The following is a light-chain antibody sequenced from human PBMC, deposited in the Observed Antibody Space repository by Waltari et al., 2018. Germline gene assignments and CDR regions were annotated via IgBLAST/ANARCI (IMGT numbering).Light chain of an antibody. CDR1: QSLKFRNNNKKY. Sequence: DIVLTQSPASLAVSLGERATINCKSSQSLKFRNNNKKYLAWYQQKPGQPPTLLFYWASSRESGVPDRFSVSGSGTDFTLTISSLQAVDVAVFCCQQYLHTLWTFSEGTRVEIK. J-gene: IGKJ1*01. CDR3: QQYLHTLWT. CDR2: WAS. V-gene: IGKV4-1*01.